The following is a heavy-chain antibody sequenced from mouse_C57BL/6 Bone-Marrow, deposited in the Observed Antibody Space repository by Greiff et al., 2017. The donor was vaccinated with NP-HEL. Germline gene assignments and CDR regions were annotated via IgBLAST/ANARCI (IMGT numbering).Heavy chain of an antibody. CDR1: GFTFSDAW. J-gene: IGHJ4*01. CDR2: IRNKANNHAT. Sequence: EVKVEESGGGLVQPGGSMKLSCAASGFTFSDAWMDWVRQSPEKGLEWVAEIRNKANNHATYYAESVKGRFTISRDDSKSSVYLQMNSLRAEDTGIYYCTTTVVEGYAMDYWGQGTSVTVSS. CDR3: TTTVVEGYAMDY. V-gene: IGHV6-6*01. D-gene: IGHD1-1*01.